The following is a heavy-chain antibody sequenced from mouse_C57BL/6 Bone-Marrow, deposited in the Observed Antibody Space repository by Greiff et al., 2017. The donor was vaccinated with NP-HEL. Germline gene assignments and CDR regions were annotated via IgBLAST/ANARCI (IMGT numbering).Heavy chain of an antibody. J-gene: IGHJ1*03. CDR2: IYPGDGDT. CDR1: GYAFSSYW. V-gene: IGHV1-80*01. Sequence: QVQLQQSGAELVKPGASVKISCKASGYAFSSYWMNWVKQRPGKGLEWIGQIYPGDGDTNYNGKFKGKATLTADKSSSTAYMQLSSLTSEDSAVYFCARCDGYQTWYFDVWGTGTTVTVSS. D-gene: IGHD2-3*01. CDR3: ARCDGYQTWYFDV.